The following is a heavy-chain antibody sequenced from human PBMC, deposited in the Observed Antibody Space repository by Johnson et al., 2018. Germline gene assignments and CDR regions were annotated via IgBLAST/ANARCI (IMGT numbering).Heavy chain of an antibody. V-gene: IGHV3-30*03. CDR3: ARVVLRFFDWSFYFDD. Sequence: VQLVESGGGVVQPGRSLRLSCAASGFTFSSYGMHWVRQAPGKGLEWVAVISYDGSNKYYADSVKGRFTISRDNSKKTLYLQINSLRAEDTAVYYCARVVLRFFDWSFYFDDWGQGTLVTVSS. CDR1: GFTFSSYG. J-gene: IGHJ4*02. D-gene: IGHD3-9*01. CDR2: ISYDGSNK.